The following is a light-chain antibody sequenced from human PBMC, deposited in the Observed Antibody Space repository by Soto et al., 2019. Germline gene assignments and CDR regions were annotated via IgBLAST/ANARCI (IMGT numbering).Light chain of an antibody. V-gene: IGKV4-1*01. CDR2: WAS. J-gene: IGKJ2*01. CDR1: QNVLYSSNNKNY. CDR3: QQYYGTPYT. Sequence: DIVMTQSPDSLAVSLGERATINCKSSQNVLYSSNNKNYLAWYQQKPGQPPKVLIYWASTRESGVPDRFSGSGSGAEVTRTVSSLQAGGVAVCYCQQYYGTPYTFGQGTKLEIK.